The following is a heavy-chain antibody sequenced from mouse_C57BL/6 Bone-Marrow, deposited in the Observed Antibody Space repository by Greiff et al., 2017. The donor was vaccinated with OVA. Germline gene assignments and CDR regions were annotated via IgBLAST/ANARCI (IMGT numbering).Heavy chain of an antibody. J-gene: IGHJ3*01. V-gene: IGHV1-82*01. Sequence: VQGVESGPELVKPGASVKISCKASGYAFSSSWMNWVKQRPGQGLEWIGRIYPGDGDTNYNGKFKGKATLTADKSSSTAYMQLSSLTSEDSAVYYCARGYGNYRFAYWGQGTLVTVSA. CDR1: GYAFSSSW. CDR2: IYPGDGDT. D-gene: IGHD2-1*01. CDR3: ARGYGNYRFAY.